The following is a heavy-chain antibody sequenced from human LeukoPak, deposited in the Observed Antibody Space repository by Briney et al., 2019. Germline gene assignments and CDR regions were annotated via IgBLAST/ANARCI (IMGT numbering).Heavy chain of an antibody. Sequence: ASVKVSCKASGYTFTSYGISWVRQAPGQGLEWMGWISGYNGNTKYAQKFQARVTLTTDTSTSTAYMELWSLRSEDTAVYYCARDEGRSGYYYMDVWGKGTTVTVSS. CDR2: ISGYNGNT. D-gene: IGHD6-19*01. CDR1: GYTFTSYG. CDR3: ARDEGRSGYYYMDV. V-gene: IGHV1-18*01. J-gene: IGHJ6*03.